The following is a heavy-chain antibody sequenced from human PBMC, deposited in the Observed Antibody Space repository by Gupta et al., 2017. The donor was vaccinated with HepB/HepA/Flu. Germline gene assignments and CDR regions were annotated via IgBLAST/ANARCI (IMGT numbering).Heavy chain of an antibody. CDR2: IYSGGST. V-gene: IGHV3-53*01. J-gene: IGHJ3*02. CDR3: ARDGPGFADAFDI. Sequence: EVQLVESGGGLIQPGGSLRLSCAASGFPVSRTYMTWVRQAPGKGLEWVSVIYSGGSTYYADSVKGRFTISRDNFKNTLYLQMNSLRAEDTAVYYCARDGPGFADAFDIWGQGTMVTVSS. CDR1: GFPVSRTY.